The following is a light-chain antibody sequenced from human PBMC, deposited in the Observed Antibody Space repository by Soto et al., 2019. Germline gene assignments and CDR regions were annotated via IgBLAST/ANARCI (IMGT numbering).Light chain of an antibody. V-gene: IGLV2-14*01. Sequence: QSVLTQPASVSGSPGQSITISCTGTSSDAGGYNYVSWYQQHPGKAPKLMIYDVSNRPSGVSNRFSGSKSGNTASLTISGLQAEDEADYYCSSYTSSSTLGVVFGGGTQLTVL. CDR1: SSDAGGYNY. CDR2: DVS. CDR3: SSYTSSSTLGVV. J-gene: IGLJ2*01.